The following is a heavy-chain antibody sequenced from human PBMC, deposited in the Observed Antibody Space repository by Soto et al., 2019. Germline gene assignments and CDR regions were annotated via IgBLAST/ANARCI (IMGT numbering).Heavy chain of an antibody. J-gene: IGHJ4*02. Sequence: QVQLVESGGGVVQPGRSLRLSCAASGFTVSSYAMHWVRQAPGKGLEWVAVISYDGSNKYYADSVKGRFTISRDNSKNTLYLQMNSLRAEDTAVYYCARVPTVVTTAYYFDYWGQGTLVTVSS. D-gene: IGHD4-17*01. CDR3: ARVPTVVTTAYYFDY. V-gene: IGHV3-30-3*01. CDR1: GFTVSSYA. CDR2: ISYDGSNK.